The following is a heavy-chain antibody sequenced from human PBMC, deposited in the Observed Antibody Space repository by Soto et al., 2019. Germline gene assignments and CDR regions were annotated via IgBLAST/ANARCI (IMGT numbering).Heavy chain of an antibody. CDR1: GGSISSYY. V-gene: IGHV4-4*07. CDR2: IYTSGST. CDR3: ARDHKWGYSYGHDY. J-gene: IGHJ4*02. Sequence: SETLSLTCTVSGGSISSYYWSWIRQSAGKGLEWIGRIYTSGSTNYNPSLKSRVTMSVDTSKNQFSLKLSSVTAADTAVYYCARDHKWGYSYGHDYWGQGTLVTVSS. D-gene: IGHD5-18*01.